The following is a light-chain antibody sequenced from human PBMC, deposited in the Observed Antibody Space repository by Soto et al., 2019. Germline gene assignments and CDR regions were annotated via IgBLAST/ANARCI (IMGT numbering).Light chain of an antibody. CDR2: DVT. CDR3: TSYTSSSTLYV. V-gene: IGLV2-14*01. CDR1: SSDVGDNNY. Sequence: SALTQPASVSGSPGQSITISCTGTSSDVGDNNYVSWYQQHPGKAPKLMIYDVTHRPSGISNRFSGSKSGNTASLTISGPQAEDEADYYCTSYTSSSTLYVFGTGTKLTVL. J-gene: IGLJ1*01.